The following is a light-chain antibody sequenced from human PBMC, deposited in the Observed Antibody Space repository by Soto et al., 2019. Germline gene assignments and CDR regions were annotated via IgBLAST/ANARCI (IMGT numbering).Light chain of an antibody. V-gene: IGLV2-8*01. J-gene: IGLJ1*01. CDR1: SNDVGHSSF. CDR3: NAQADNGKHV. CDR2: EVS. Sequence: QSALTQPPSASGSPGQSVTISCTGNSNDVGHSSFISWYQQHPGKGPKLIIYEVSKRPSEVPDRFSGSKSGNTASLSVSGLQDEDEADYFCNAQADNGKHVFGTGTKSPS.